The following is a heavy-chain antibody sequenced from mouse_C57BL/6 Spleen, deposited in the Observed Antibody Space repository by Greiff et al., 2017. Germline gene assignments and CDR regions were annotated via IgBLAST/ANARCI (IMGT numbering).Heavy chain of an antibody. CDR2: IYPGDGDT. J-gene: IGHJ2*01. CDR3: ARKDYGSSGFDY. Sequence: VQLQQSGPELVKPGDSVKISCKASGYAFSSSWMNWVKQRPGKGLEWIGRIYPGDGDTNYNGKFKGKATLTADKSSSTAYMQLSSLTSEDSAVYFCARKDYGSSGFDYWGQGTTLTVSS. V-gene: IGHV1-82*01. CDR1: GYAFSSSW. D-gene: IGHD1-1*01.